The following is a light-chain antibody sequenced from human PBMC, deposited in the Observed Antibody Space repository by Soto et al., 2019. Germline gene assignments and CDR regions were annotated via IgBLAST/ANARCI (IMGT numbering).Light chain of an antibody. CDR2: GTS. Sequence: EIVLTQSPGTLSLSPGERATLSCRASQSLTSNYLAWYQQKPGQAPRLLISGTSNRATGIPDRFSGSGSGTDFTLTINRLEPYDFAVYYCQQYGDSVFTFGPGTKVDIK. CDR3: QQYGDSVFT. CDR1: QSLTSNY. J-gene: IGKJ3*01. V-gene: IGKV3-20*01.